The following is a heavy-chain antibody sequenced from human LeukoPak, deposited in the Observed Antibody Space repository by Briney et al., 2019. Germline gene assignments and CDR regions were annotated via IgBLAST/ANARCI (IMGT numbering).Heavy chain of an antibody. Sequence: GGSPRLSCAVSGFTFSSYNMNWVRQAPGKGLQCLSYISCSSSTIYSADSVNGRFPISRYNAKNSLSLQMHSLRDEDTAVYFCAQYFGLWGRGTLVTVSS. CDR3: AQYFGL. J-gene: IGHJ2*01. CDR1: GFTFSSYN. CDR2: ISCSSSTI. V-gene: IGHV3-48*02.